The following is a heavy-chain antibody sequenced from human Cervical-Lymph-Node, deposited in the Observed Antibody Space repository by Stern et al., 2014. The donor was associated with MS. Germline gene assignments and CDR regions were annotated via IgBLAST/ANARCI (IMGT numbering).Heavy chain of an antibody. CDR2: IYPGDSDV. V-gene: IGHV5-51*03. CDR1: GYNFISHW. D-gene: IGHD2-21*01. J-gene: IGHJ4*02. CDR3: ARWSVACDY. Sequence: VQLGQSGAELKKPGESLKISCQTSGYNFISHWIAWVRQVPGKGLEWIGIIYPGDSDVRYSPSFQGHVTISVDKSITTAYLQWNSLKASDTAVYYCARWSVACDYWGQGAPITVSS.